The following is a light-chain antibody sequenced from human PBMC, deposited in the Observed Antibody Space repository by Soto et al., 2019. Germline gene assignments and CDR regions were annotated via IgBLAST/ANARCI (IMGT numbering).Light chain of an antibody. CDR1: QSVGTF. J-gene: IGKJ5*01. V-gene: IGKV3-11*01. CDR2: DAS. CDR3: QQRRNWPPVT. Sequence: EIVLTQSPATLSLSPGERATLSCRASQSVGTFLAWYQQKPGQAPRLLIYDASNRAAGIPPRFSGSGSATDFTLTISSLEPEDFAVYYCQQRRNWPPVTFGQGTRLEIK.